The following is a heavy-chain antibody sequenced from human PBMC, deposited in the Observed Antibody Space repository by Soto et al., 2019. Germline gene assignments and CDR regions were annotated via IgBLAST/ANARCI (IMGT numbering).Heavy chain of an antibody. V-gene: IGHV3-21*01. D-gene: IGHD2-21*02. CDR3: ARDRAPFCGGDCGLVDV. CDR1: GFNFNNFG. J-gene: IGHJ6*02. Sequence: PGGSLRLSCAASGFNFNNFGMNWFRQAPSKGLEWVSSIRTSSTYIYYAESVKGRFTISRDNAKKSLYLEMNRLGVEDTAVYYCARDRAPFCGGDCGLVDVWGQGTSVTVSS. CDR2: IRTSSTYI.